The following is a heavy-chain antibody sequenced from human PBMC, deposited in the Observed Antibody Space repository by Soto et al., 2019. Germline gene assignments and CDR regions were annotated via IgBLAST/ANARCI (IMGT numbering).Heavy chain of an antibody. CDR1: GLTFSNYA. V-gene: IGHV3-23*01. D-gene: IGHD1-7*01. J-gene: IGHJ4*02. CDR2: MSGSSSTT. CDR3: AKNQELELPRGIDF. Sequence: EVRLLESGGGLVKPGGSLRLSCATSGLTFSNYAMSWVRQAPGGGLEWVSSMSGSSSTTYYADSVKGRFTISRDRSKNTMYLQMRSLRAEDTALYYCAKNQELELPRGIDFWGQGTLVTVSS.